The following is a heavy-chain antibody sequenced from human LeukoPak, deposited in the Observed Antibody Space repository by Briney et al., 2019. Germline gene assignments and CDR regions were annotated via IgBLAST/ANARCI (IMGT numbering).Heavy chain of an antibody. D-gene: IGHD3-22*01. CDR1: GFTFSSYS. CDR2: ISSSSSTI. Sequence: PGGSLRLSCAASGFTFSSYSMNWVRQAPGKGLEWVSYISSSSSTIYYADSVKGRFTISRDNAKNSLYLQMNSLRAEDTAVYYCARDYYDSSGYYIDWGQGTLVTVSS. CDR3: ARDYYDSSGYYID. J-gene: IGHJ4*02. V-gene: IGHV3-48*04.